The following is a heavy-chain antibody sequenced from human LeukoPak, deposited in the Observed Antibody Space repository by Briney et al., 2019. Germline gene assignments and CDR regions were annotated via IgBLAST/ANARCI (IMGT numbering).Heavy chain of an antibody. V-gene: IGHV1-24*01. CDR3: ATASPYDYVWGSYRPKNYYYYGMDV. J-gene: IGHJ6*02. D-gene: IGHD3-16*02. CDR2: FDPEDGET. CDR1: GYTLTELS. Sequence: ASVKVSCKVSGYTLTELSMHWVRQAPRKGLEWMGGFDPEDGETIYAQKFQGRVTMTEDTSTDTAYMELSSLRSEDTAVYYCATASPYDYVWGSYRPKNYYYYGMDVWGQGTTVTVSS.